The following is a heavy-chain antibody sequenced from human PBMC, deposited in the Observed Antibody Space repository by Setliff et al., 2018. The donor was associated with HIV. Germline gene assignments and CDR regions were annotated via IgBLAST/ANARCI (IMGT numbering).Heavy chain of an antibody. J-gene: IGHJ5*02. V-gene: IGHV4-38-2*02. CDR2: IYHSGSI. CDR1: NYSISSDSY. Sequence: PSETLSLTCAVSNYSISSDSYWGWIRQPPGKGLEWIGSIYHSGSIYYNPSLKSRVTISVDTSKTQFSLRLSSVTAADAAVYYCAREIQASLDPPYGYNYFDPWGQGILVTVSS. D-gene: IGHD3-9*01. CDR3: AREIQASLDPPYGYNYFDP.